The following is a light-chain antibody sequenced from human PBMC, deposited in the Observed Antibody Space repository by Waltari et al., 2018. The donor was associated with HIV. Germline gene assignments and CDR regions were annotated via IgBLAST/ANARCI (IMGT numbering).Light chain of an antibody. CDR2: YDD. J-gene: IGLJ1*01. CDR3: AAWDDSLNGYV. V-gene: IGLV1-36*01. Sequence: QSVLTQPPPVSEAPRQRVTISCSGSSPNIENNAGNWYQQVPGKAPKLLIYYDDLLSSGVSDRFSGSKSGTSASLAIRGLQSEDEADYYCAAWDDSLNGYVFGSGTKVTVL. CDR1: SPNIENNA.